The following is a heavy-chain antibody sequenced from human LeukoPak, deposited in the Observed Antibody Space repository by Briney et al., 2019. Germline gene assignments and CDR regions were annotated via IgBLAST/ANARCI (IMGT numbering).Heavy chain of an antibody. CDR2: ISYDGSNK. Sequence: GGSLRLSCAASGFTFSIYTIHWVRQAPGKGLEWVALISYDGSNKYYGDSVKGRFTISRDNSKNTLYLQMNSLRADDTAVYYCAIGSSPDFWGQGTLVTVSS. CDR3: AIGSSPDF. V-gene: IGHV3-30*04. J-gene: IGHJ4*02. CDR1: GFTFSIYT. D-gene: IGHD2-15*01.